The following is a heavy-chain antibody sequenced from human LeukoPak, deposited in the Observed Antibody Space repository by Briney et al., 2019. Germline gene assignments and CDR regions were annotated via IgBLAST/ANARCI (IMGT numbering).Heavy chain of an antibody. J-gene: IGHJ4*02. CDR3: AKAHYPHHGGNQYYFDY. D-gene: IGHD4-23*01. V-gene: IGHV3-30*18. Sequence: PGGSLRLSCAASGFTFSSYGMHWVRQAPGKGLEWVAVISYDGSNKYYADSVKGRFTISRDNSKNTLYLQMNSLRAEDTAVYYCAKAHYPHHGGNQYYFDYWGQGTLVTVSS. CDR1: GFTFSSYG. CDR2: ISYDGSNK.